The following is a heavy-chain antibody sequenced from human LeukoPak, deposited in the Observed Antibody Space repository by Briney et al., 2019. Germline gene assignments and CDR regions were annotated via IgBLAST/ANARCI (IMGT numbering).Heavy chain of an antibody. CDR2: FSGSSGNT. Sequence: GGSLRLSCAASGFTFSSYAMNWVRQAPGKGLEWVSSFSGSSGNTYYADSVKGRFTISRDNSKNTLYLQMNSLRAEDTAVYYCARERHIVVVVAANYGMDVWGQGTTVTVSS. J-gene: IGHJ6*02. D-gene: IGHD2-15*01. CDR1: GFTFSSYA. V-gene: IGHV3-23*01. CDR3: ARERHIVVVVAANYGMDV.